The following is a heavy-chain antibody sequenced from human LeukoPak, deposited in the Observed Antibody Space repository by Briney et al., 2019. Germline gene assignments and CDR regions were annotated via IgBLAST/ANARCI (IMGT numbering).Heavy chain of an antibody. CDR3: ARDNVGYCSGGSCPNGYYYYGMDV. CDR2: INAGNGNT. Sequence: ASVKVSCKASGYIFTNYAMHWVRQAPGQSLEWMGWINAGNGNTKYSQKFQGRVTITRDTSARTAYMELSSLRSEDTAVYYCARDNVGYCSGGSCPNGYYYYGMDVWGQGTTVTVSS. CDR1: GYIFTNYA. D-gene: IGHD2-15*01. V-gene: IGHV1-3*01. J-gene: IGHJ6*02.